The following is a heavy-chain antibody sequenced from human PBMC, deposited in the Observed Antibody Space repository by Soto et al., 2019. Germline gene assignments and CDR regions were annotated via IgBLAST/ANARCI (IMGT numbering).Heavy chain of an antibody. D-gene: IGHD3-10*01. CDR1: VYSFTSYW. CDR2: IYPGDSDT. Sequence: PGEPLKISCKGSVYSFTSYWIGWVRQVPGKGLEWMGIIYPGDSDTRYSPSFQGQVTISADKSISTAYLQWSSLKASDTAMYYCARHYYGSGSYYPQYWGQGTLVTVSS. J-gene: IGHJ4*02. CDR3: ARHYYGSGSYYPQY. V-gene: IGHV5-51*01.